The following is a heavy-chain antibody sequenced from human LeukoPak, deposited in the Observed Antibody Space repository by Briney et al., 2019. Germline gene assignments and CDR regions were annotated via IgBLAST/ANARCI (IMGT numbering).Heavy chain of an antibody. J-gene: IGHJ6*03. CDR3: ARRRAYCSSTSCIRWSYYMDV. V-gene: IGHV4-34*01. CDR1: GGSFSGYY. CDR2: INHSGST. Sequence: PSETLSLTCAVYGGSFSGYYWSWIRQPPGKGLEWVGEINHSGSTNYNPSLKSRVTISVDTSKNQFSLKLSSVTAADTAVYYCARRRAYCSSTSCIRWSYYMDVWGKGTTVTISS. D-gene: IGHD2-2*01.